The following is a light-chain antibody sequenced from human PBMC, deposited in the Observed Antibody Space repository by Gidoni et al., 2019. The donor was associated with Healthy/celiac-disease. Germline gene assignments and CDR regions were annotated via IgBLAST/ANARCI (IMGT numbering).Light chain of an antibody. CDR1: SSEVGCYNY. CDR2: DVS. V-gene: IGLV2-11*01. CDR3: CSYAGSYTFKV. Sequence: QSARTQPRSVSGSPGQSVTISCTGTSSEVGCYNYVSWYQQHPGKAPKLRIYDVSKRPSGVPDRFSGSKSGNTASLTISGRQAEDEADYYCCSYAGSYTFKVFGGGTKLPVL. J-gene: IGLJ3*02.